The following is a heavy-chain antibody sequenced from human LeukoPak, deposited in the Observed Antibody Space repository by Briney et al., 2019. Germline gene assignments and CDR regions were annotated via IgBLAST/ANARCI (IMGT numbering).Heavy chain of an antibody. D-gene: IGHD3-10*01. CDR2: ISSSGNSR. CDR3: TRDMIRGVPDYIDY. J-gene: IGHJ4*02. V-gene: IGHV3-48*01. CDR1: GFILSNYR. Sequence: VPLGRSLRLSCAASGFILSNYRMNWVRQAPGKGLEWVSYISSSGNSREYADSVKGRFTISRDNSKSTLYLQMNSLRIEDTGIYYCTRDMIRGVPDYIDYWGQGTLVTVSS.